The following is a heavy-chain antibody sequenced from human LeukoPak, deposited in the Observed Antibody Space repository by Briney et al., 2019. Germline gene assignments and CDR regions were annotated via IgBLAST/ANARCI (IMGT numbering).Heavy chain of an antibody. V-gene: IGHV3-53*01. CDR1: GFTVSSNY. J-gene: IGHJ4*02. D-gene: IGHD3-10*01. Sequence: PGGSLRLSCAASGFTVSSNYMNWVRQAPGKGLEWVSVIHTGGSTYYADSVKGRFTISRDNSKNTLYLQMNSLRVEDTAVYYCARLREGNYVDHWGQGTLVTVSS. CDR3: ARLREGNYVDH. CDR2: IHTGGST.